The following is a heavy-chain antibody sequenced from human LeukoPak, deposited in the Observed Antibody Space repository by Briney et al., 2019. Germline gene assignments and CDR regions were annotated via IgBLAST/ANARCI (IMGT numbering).Heavy chain of an antibody. J-gene: IGHJ3*02. CDR2: ISAYNGNT. CDR1: GYTFTSYG. V-gene: IGHV1-18*01. CDR3: ARARLYYEKAFDI. Sequence: ASVKVSCTASGYTFTSYGISWARQAPGQGLEWMGWISAYNGNTNYAQKLQGRVTMTTDTSTSTAYMELRSLRSDDTAVYYCARARLYYEKAFDIWGRGTMVTVSS. D-gene: IGHD3-22*01.